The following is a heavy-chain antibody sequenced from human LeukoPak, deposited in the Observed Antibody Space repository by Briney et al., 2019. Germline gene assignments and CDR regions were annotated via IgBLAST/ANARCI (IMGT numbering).Heavy chain of an antibody. V-gene: IGHV3-30*18. CDR2: ISYDGSNK. Sequence: PGGSLRLSCAASGFTFSSYGMHWVRQAPGKGLEWVAVISYDGSNKYYADSVKGRFTISRDNSKNTLYLQMNSLRAEDTAVYYCAKDAISRYYDSSGYPTFVDYWGQGTLVTVSS. J-gene: IGHJ4*02. CDR1: GFTFSSYG. CDR3: AKDAISRYYDSSGYPTFVDY. D-gene: IGHD3-22*01.